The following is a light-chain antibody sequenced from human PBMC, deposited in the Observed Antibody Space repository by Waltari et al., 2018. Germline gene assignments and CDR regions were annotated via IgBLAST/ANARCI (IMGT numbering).Light chain of an antibody. V-gene: IGKV1-5*03. CDR2: KES. CDR1: QSISSG. J-gene: IGKJ2*01. Sequence: DIQMTQSPSTLSASVGDRVTITCRASQSISSGMAWYQQKPGKAPKLLIYKESSLESGVPSRFSGSGSGTEFTLTISSLQPDDFATYYCQQYNSLMYTFGQGTKLEIK. CDR3: QQYNSLMYT.